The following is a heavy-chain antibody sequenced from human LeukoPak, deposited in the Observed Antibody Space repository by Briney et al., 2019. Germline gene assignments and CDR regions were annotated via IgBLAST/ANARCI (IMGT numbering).Heavy chain of an antibody. CDR2: INSRSDYI. CDR3: VRALYGSGYYYPFDF. CDR1: GFTFSSYS. Sequence: GGSLRLSCAASGFTFSSYSMNWVRQAPGKGLEWVSSINSRSDYIYYADSVKGRFTVSRDNAKNSLYLQMNSLRAEDTALYYCVRALYGSGYYYPFDFWGQGTLVTVSP. J-gene: IGHJ4*02. D-gene: IGHD3-10*01. V-gene: IGHV3-21*01.